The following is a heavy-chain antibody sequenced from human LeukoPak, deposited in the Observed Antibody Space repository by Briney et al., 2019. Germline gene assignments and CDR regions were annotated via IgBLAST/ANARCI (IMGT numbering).Heavy chain of an antibody. CDR1: GFTFSSYA. V-gene: IGHV3-23*01. D-gene: IGHD3-22*01. CDR2: ISGSGGST. Sequence: GGSLRLSCAASGFTFSSYAMSWVRQAPGKGLEWVSAISGSGGSTYYADSVKGRFTISRDNVKNSVYLQMKSLRAEDTAVYYCVREGYYDSSGYLGVFDYWGQGTLVTVSS. J-gene: IGHJ4*02. CDR3: VREGYYDSSGYLGVFDY.